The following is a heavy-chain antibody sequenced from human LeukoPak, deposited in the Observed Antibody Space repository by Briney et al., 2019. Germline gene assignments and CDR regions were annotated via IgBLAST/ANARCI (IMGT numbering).Heavy chain of an antibody. CDR3: ARVAGTMVRGVIGY. Sequence: ASVKVSCKASGYTFTSYDINWVRQATGQGLEWMGWMNPDSGNTGYAQKFQGRVTMTRYTSISTAYMELNSLRSEDTAVYYCARVAGTMVRGVIGYWGQGTLVTVSS. V-gene: IGHV1-8*01. CDR1: GYTFTSYD. D-gene: IGHD3-10*01. J-gene: IGHJ4*02. CDR2: MNPDSGNT.